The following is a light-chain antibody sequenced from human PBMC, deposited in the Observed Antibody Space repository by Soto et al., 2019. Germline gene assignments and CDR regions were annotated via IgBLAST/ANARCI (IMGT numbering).Light chain of an antibody. CDR1: HSVSSSY. CDR2: GAS. J-gene: IGKJ4*01. V-gene: IGKV3-20*01. Sequence: EIVLTQSPGTLSFSPGERATLSCRASHSVSSSYLAWYQQKPGQAPRLLIYGASSRATGIPDRFSGSGSGTDFTLTISRLEPEDFAVYYCHQYGSSPPLTFGGGTKVDIK. CDR3: HQYGSSPPLT.